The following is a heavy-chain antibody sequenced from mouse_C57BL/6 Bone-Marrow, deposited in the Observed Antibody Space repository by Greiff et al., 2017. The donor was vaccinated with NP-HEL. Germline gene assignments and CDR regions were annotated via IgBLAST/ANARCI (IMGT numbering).Heavy chain of an antibody. J-gene: IGHJ2*01. Sequence: EVKLVESEGGLVQPGSSMKLSCTASGFTFSDYYMAWVRQVPDKGLEWVANINNDGSSTYYLDTLKSRFIFSRDNAKNILYLQMSSLKSEDTATYYFARGGGQLWLYFDYWGQGTTVTVSS. V-gene: IGHV5-16*01. CDR3: ARGGGQLWLYFDY. D-gene: IGHD3-3*01. CDR1: GFTFSDYY. CDR2: INNDGSST.